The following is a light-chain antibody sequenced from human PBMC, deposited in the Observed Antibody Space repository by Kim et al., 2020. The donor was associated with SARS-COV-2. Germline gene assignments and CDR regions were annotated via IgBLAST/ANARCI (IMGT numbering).Light chain of an antibody. Sequence: SSELTQDPAVSVALGQTVRITCQGDSLRSYYASWYQQKPGQAPVLVIYGKNNRPSGIPDRFSGSSSGNTASLTITVAQAEDEADYYCNSRDSSGNLYVFG. CDR3: NSRDSSGNLYV. CDR1: SLRSYY. J-gene: IGLJ1*01. CDR2: GKN. V-gene: IGLV3-19*01.